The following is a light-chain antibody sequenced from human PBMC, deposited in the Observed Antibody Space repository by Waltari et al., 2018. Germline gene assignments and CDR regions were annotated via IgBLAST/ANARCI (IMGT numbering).Light chain of an antibody. J-gene: IGLJ1*01. CDR3: QAWDSSTVV. Sequence: SYELTQPPSVSVSPGQTASITCSGAKLGDKYACWYQQKPGQSPVLVIYQDSKRPSGISERFSGSNSGNTATLTISGTQAMDEADYYCQAWDSSTVVFGTGTKVTVL. CDR1: KLGDKY. V-gene: IGLV3-1*01. CDR2: QDS.